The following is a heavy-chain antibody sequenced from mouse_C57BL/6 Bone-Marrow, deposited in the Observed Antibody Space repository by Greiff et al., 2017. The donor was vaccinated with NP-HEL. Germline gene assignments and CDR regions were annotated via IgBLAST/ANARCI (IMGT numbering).Heavy chain of an antibody. CDR3: ARYYCGSGYFDY. D-gene: IGHD1-1*01. Sequence: QVQLQQPGAELVKPGASVKLSCKASGYTFTNYWMHWVKQRPGRGLEWIGRIDPNSGGTKYNEKFKGKATLTVDKPSSTANMQLSRLTSEDSAVYYGARYYCGSGYFDYWGQGTTLTVSA. V-gene: IGHV1-72*01. J-gene: IGHJ2*01. CDR1: GYTFTNYW. CDR2: IDPNSGGT.